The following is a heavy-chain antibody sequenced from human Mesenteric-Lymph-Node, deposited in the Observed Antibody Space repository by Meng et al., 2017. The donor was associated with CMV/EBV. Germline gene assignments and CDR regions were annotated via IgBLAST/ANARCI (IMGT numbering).Heavy chain of an antibody. Sequence: KASGYTFTSYGISWVRLAPGQGLEWMGWISVYNGNTKYAQKLQGRVTMTTDTSTSTAYMELRSLRSDDTAVYYCARSSTLGPAASDYWGQGTLVTVSS. CDR3: ARSSTLGPAASDY. J-gene: IGHJ4*02. CDR1: GYTFTSYG. D-gene: IGHD2-2*01. V-gene: IGHV1-18*01. CDR2: ISVYNGNT.